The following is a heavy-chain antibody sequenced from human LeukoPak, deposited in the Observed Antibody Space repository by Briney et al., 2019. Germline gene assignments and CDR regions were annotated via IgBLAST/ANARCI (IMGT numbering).Heavy chain of an antibody. CDR1: GGSISSSGNY. V-gene: IGHV4-39*07. Sequence: SETLSLTCTVSGGSISSSGNYWAWIRQPPGKGLEWIGSIYNSGNTYDNPSLKSRVTMSSDTSKNQFSLQLTSVTAADTAVYFCARGLERFSVFGEVTITENWFDPWGPGTLVTVSS. CDR2: IYNSGNT. J-gene: IGHJ5*02. D-gene: IGHD3-16*01. CDR3: ARGLERFSVFGEVTITENWFDP.